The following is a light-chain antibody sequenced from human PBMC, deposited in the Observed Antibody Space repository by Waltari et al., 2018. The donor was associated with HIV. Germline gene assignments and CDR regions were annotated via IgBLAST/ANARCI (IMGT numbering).Light chain of an antibody. CDR3: HEYNKWPRGT. J-gene: IGKJ4*01. CDR1: QRVGSY. Sequence: LMTKSPATVSVSPGGRATLSCRASQRVGSYLAVYQQKPGQAPRLLIYGASTRATGIPTRFRGGGSGTEFTVTISGLKSEDVAVYYCHEYNKWPRGTFGGGTKVEV. V-gene: IGKV3-15*01. CDR2: GAS.